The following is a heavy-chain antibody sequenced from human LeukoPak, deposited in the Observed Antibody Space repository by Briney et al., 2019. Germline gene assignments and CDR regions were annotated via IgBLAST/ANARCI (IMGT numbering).Heavy chain of an antibody. V-gene: IGHV3-30*03. CDR3: PDYPHVTTADMLSLHH. J-gene: IGHJ1*01. D-gene: IGHD2-2*01. Sequence: PGGSLRLSCAGSGFTCSTYGMHLVRQAPGKGLEWVAVISSDGSKKYYADSVMGRFTISRDNFKNTLFLQMNSLTAEDTAVYSSPDYPHVTTADMLSLHHWGQGTLVTVSS. CDR1: GFTCSTYG. CDR2: ISSDGSKK.